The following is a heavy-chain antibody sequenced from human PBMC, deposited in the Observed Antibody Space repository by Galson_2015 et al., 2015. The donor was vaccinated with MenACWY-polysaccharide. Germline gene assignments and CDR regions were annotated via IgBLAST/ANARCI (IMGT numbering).Heavy chain of an antibody. CDR2: IIPIFGTS. J-gene: IGHJ4*02. D-gene: IGHD6-19*01. V-gene: IGHV1-69*06. Sequence: SVKVSCKAFGGTSTNYAINWVRQAPGQGLQWMGGIIPIFGTSNYAQKFQGRVAITADKSTSTAYIELSRLRSDDTAVYYCARDLGVAGDYWGQGALVTVSS. CDR1: GGTSTNYA. CDR3: ARDLGVAGDY.